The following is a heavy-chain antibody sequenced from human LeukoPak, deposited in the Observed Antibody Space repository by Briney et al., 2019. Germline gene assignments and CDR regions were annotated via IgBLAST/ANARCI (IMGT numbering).Heavy chain of an antibody. V-gene: IGHV4-4*07. D-gene: IGHD6-13*01. CDR3: ARDDHTVSEQQLTSDAFDI. CDR2: IYTSGST. CDR1: GGSISSYY. J-gene: IGHJ3*02. Sequence: SETLSLTCTVSGGSISSYYWSWIRQPAGKGLEWIGRIYTSGSTNYNPSLKSRVTMSVDTSKNQFSLKLSSVTAADTAVYYCARDDHTVSEQQLTSDAFDIWGQGTMVTVSS.